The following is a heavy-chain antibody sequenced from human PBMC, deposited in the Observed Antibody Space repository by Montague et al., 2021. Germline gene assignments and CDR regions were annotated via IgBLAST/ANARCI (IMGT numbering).Heavy chain of an antibody. J-gene: IGHJ3*01. Sequence: SETLSLTCTVSGDSMNTYKWNWIRQPPGKGLEWIGYIYSSGNTNYNPSLKSRVTTSVDTSRNQFSLEVRSVTAADTAKYYCAREWSAFDFWGQGIMVTVSS. D-gene: IGHD1-26*01. CDR3: AREWSAFDF. V-gene: IGHV4-59*01. CDR2: IYSSGNT. CDR1: GDSMNTYK.